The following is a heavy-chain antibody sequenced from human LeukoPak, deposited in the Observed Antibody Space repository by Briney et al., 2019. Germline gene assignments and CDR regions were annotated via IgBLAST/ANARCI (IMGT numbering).Heavy chain of an antibody. CDR3: ARAPERWYSYGSYTYHYMDV. J-gene: IGHJ6*03. Sequence: ASVKVSCKASGGTFSSYAISWVRRAPGQGLEWMGGIIPIFGTANYAQKFQGRVTITADKSTSTAYMELSSLRSEDTAIYYCARAPERWYSYGSYTYHYMDVWGRGTTVTVSS. CDR1: GGTFSSYA. CDR2: IIPIFGTA. D-gene: IGHD3-10*01. V-gene: IGHV1-69*06.